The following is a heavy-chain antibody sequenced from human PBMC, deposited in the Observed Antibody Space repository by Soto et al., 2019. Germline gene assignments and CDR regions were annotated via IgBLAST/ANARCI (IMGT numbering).Heavy chain of an antibody. CDR3: PMTRLRAVYPFDI. J-gene: IGHJ3*02. CDR1: GGSVSSGAYY. CDR2: IYYSGST. V-gene: IGHV4-31*03. Sequence: SETLSLTCTVSGGSVSSGAYYWTWIRQRPGKGLEWIGYIYYSGSTYYSPSLKSRLSISLDTSKNQFSLRLSSVTAADTAMYYCPMTRLRAVYPFDIWGQGTMVTV. D-gene: IGHD5-12*01.